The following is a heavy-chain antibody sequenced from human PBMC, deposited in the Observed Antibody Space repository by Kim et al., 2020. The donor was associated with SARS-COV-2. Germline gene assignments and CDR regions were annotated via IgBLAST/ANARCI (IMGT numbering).Heavy chain of an antibody. Sequence: PSLKSRVTISVDKSKNQFSLKLSSVTAADTAVYYCARVRRYSSGWYYFDYWGQGTLVTVSS. J-gene: IGHJ4*02. CDR3: ARVRRYSSGWYYFDY. V-gene: IGHV4-4*02. D-gene: IGHD6-19*01.